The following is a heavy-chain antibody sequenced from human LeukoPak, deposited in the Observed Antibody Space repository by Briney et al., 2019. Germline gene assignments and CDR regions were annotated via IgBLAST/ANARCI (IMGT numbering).Heavy chain of an antibody. J-gene: IGHJ5*02. CDR2: ISSSSSYI. CDR3: AKVRRGDIWFDP. V-gene: IGHV3-21*01. Sequence: PGGSLRLSCAASGFTFSSYSMNWVRQAPGKGLEWVSSISSSSSYIYYADSVKGRFTISRGNAKNSLYLQMNSLRAEDTAVYYCAKVRRGDIWFDPWGQRTLVTVSS. CDR1: GFTFSSYS.